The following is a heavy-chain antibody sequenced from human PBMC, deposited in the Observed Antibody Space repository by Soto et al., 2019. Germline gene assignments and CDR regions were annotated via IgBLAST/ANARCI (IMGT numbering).Heavy chain of an antibody. Sequence: ASVKVSCKASGGTFSSYAISWVRQAPGQGLEWMGGIIPIFGTANYAQKFQGRVTITADESTSTAYMELSSLRSEDTAVYYCARSRYYDFWSGYHYFDYWGQGTLVTVSS. CDR3: ARSRYYDFWSGYHYFDY. CDR1: GGTFSSYA. V-gene: IGHV1-69*13. D-gene: IGHD3-3*01. CDR2: IIPIFGTA. J-gene: IGHJ4*02.